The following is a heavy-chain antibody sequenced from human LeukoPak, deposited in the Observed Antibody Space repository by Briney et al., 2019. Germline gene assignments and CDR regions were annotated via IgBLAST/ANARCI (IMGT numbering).Heavy chain of an antibody. CDR2: IYYSGST. J-gene: IGHJ4*02. Sequence: SETLFLTCTVSGGSISSSSYYWGWIRQPPGKGLEWIGSIYYSGSTYYNPSLKSRVTISVDTSKNQFSLKLSSVTAADTAVYYCARPLWSGYDYAFDYWGQGTLVTVSS. D-gene: IGHD5-12*01. CDR3: ARPLWSGYDYAFDY. CDR1: GGSISSSSYY. V-gene: IGHV4-39*07.